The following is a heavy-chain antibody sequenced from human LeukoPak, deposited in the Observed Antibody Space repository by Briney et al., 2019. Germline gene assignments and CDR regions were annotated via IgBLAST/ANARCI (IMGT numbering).Heavy chain of an antibody. CDR2: LRGDGET. J-gene: IGHJ4*02. CDR3: AKASWVSSDDAVL. D-gene: IGHD3-16*01. Sequence: GGSLRLSCAASGFIFSSYTMSWVRQAPVRGLEWVSSLRGDGETFYADSVKGRFTLSRDESRNTVYLQMNNLRVEDTAVYFCAKASWVSSDDAVLWGQGTLVTVSS. CDR1: GFIFSSYT. V-gene: IGHV3-23*01.